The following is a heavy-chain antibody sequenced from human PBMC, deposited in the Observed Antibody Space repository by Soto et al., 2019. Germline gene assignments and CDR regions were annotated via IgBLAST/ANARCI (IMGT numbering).Heavy chain of an antibody. D-gene: IGHD5-18*01. J-gene: IGHJ4*02. V-gene: IGHV1-8*01. CDR2: INPNTGHS. Sequence: ASVKVSCKASGSALKSYDVHWVRQAAGQGLEWLGWINPNTGHSVPSWRFQGRVRLTTSSSISTTFMELTNLTVEDTAIYYCASLDTARIQIAGYWGQGIQVTVSS. CDR3: ASLDTARIQIAGY. CDR1: GSALKSYD.